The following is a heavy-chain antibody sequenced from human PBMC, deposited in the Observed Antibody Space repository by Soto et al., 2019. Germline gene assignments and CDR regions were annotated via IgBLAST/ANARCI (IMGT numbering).Heavy chain of an antibody. CDR3: ARKHGYNCYIDY. CDR1: GYTFTGYY. D-gene: IGHD5-12*01. Sequence: QVQLVQSGAEVKKPGASVKVSCKASGYTFTGYYMHWVRQAPGQGLEWMGWINPNSGGTNYAQKFQGWVTMTRDASVSTAYMELSRLRSDDTAVYYCARKHGYNCYIDYWGQGTLVTVSS. J-gene: IGHJ4*02. V-gene: IGHV1-2*04. CDR2: INPNSGGT.